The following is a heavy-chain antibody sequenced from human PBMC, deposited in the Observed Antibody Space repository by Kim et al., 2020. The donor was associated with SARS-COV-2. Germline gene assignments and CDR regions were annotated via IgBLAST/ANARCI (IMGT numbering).Heavy chain of an antibody. D-gene: IGHD1-7*01. V-gene: IGHV4-4*07. Sequence: YNPSLGSRVHMSVDTSKNQFSLRLTSVSAADTAVYYCAREGDWNYANWFDPWGQGALVTVSS. CDR3: AREGDWNYANWFDP. J-gene: IGHJ5*02.